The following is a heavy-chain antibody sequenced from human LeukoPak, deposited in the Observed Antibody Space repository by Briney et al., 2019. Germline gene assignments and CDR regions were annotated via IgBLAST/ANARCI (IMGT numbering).Heavy chain of an antibody. CDR1: GGSFSGYF. CDR2: INHGGST. V-gene: IGHV4-34*01. J-gene: IGHJ4*02. CDR3: ARGAPGY. Sequence: PSETLSLTCAVYGGSFSGYFWSWIRQPPGKGLEWIGEINHGGSTNYNPSLKSRATISIDTSKNQFSLKLTAVSAADTAVYYCARGAPGYWGQRTLVTVSS.